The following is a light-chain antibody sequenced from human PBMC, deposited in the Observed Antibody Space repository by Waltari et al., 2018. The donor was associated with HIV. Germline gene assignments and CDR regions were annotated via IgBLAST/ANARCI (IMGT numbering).Light chain of an antibody. J-gene: IGLJ3*02. CDR3: QSYDSGLRASV. CDR1: SSNIVDPYN. V-gene: IGLV1-40*01. Sequence: QSVLTQPPSVSGAPRRGVIITPAGNSSNIVDPYNVHWYQHLQGAAPKLLISVNTNRPSAVRDRLSVSKSGTSASLAITGLQAGDEADYYCQSYDSGLRASVFGGGTKLTVL. CDR2: VNT.